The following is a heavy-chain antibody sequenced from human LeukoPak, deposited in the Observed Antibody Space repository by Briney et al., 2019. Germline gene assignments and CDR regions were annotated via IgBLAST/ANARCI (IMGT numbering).Heavy chain of an antibody. Sequence: ASLKASCKASGYTFTRFYMHRVRQSHGPGLELMGIINPSGGSTSYAQKFQGRVTMTRDTSTSTVYMELSSLRSEDTAVYYCAREQVEWELLLPDYWGQGTLVTVSS. V-gene: IGHV1-46*01. CDR2: INPSGGST. J-gene: IGHJ4*02. CDR3: AREQVEWELLLPDY. D-gene: IGHD1-26*01. CDR1: GYTFTRFY.